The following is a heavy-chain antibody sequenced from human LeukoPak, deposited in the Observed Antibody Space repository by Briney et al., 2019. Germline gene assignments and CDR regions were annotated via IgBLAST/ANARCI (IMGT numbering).Heavy chain of an antibody. CDR3: ARFGTKDAFDI. V-gene: IGHV1-69*06. Sequence: GASVKVSCKASGGTFSSYAISWVRQAPGQGLEWMGGIIPIFGTANYAQKFQGRVTITADKSTSTAYMELSSLRSEDTAVYYCARFGTKDAFDIWGQGTMVTVSS. D-gene: IGHD3-10*01. CDR2: IIPIFGTA. J-gene: IGHJ3*02. CDR1: GGTFSSYA.